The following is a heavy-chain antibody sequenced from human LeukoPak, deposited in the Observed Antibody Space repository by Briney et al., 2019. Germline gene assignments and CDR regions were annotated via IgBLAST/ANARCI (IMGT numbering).Heavy chain of an antibody. J-gene: IGHJ4*02. CDR3: AREPRITMVRGVPGLDY. Sequence: ASVKVSCKASGYTFTSYDINWVRQATGQGLEWMGWMNPNSGNTGYAQKFQGRVTMTRNTSISTAYMELSSLRSEDTAVYYRAREPRITMVRGVPGLDYWGQGTLVTVSS. CDR2: MNPNSGNT. CDR1: GYTFTSYD. V-gene: IGHV1-8*01. D-gene: IGHD3-10*01.